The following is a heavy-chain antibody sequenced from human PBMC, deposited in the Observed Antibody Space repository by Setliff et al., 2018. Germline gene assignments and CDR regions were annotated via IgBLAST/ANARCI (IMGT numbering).Heavy chain of an antibody. J-gene: IGHJ4*01. CDR2: VYSNGNK. Sequence: NPSETLSLTCTVSGTSINSYWTWIRQSPGKGLEWIGFVYSNGNKDFNPFLKSRVAFSVDTSQNHVSLKLSSVTPADTAVYFCANGWRNFDYWGQGILVTVSS. CDR3: ANGWRNFDY. D-gene: IGHD6-19*01. V-gene: IGHV4-59*01. CDR1: GTSINSY.